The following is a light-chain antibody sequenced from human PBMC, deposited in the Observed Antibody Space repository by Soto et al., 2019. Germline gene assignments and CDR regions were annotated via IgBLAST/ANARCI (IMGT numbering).Light chain of an antibody. CDR2: DAS. Sequence: EIVLTQSPVTLSLSPGERATLSCRASQSISSYLAWYQQKPGQAPRLLIYDASSRATGIPARFSGSGSGTDFTLTISSLEPEDFAVYYCQQRSSWITFGQGTRLEIK. V-gene: IGKV3-11*01. CDR3: QQRSSWIT. CDR1: QSISSY. J-gene: IGKJ5*01.